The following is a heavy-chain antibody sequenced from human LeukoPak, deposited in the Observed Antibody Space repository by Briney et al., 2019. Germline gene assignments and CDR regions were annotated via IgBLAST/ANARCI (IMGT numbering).Heavy chain of an antibody. CDR1: GGSFSGYY. Sequence: SETLSLTCAVYGGSFSGYYWSWIRQPPGKGLEWIGEINHSGSTNYNPSLKSRVTISVDMSKNQFSLKLSSVTAADTAVYYCARVAAAGTYYYYGMDVWGQGTTVTVSS. D-gene: IGHD6-13*01. CDR2: INHSGST. V-gene: IGHV4-34*01. CDR3: ARVAAAGTYYYYGMDV. J-gene: IGHJ6*02.